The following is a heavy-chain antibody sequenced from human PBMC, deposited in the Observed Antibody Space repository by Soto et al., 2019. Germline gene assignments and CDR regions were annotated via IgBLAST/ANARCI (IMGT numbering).Heavy chain of an antibody. CDR2: IYPGDSDT. J-gene: IGHJ3*02. D-gene: IGHD6-6*01. CDR1: GYSFTSYW. V-gene: IGHV5-51*01. CDR3: AMYSSSSFAFDI. Sequence: GGSLRLSCKGSGYSFTSYWIGWVRQMPGKGLEWMGIIYPGDSDTRYSPSFQGQVTISADKSISTAYLQWSSLKASDTAMYYCAMYSSSSFAFDIWGQGTMVTVSS.